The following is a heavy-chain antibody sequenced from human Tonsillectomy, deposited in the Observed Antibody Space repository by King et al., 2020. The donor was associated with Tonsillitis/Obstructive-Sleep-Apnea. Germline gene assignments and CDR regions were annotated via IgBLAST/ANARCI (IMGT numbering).Heavy chain of an antibody. V-gene: IGHV4-39*01. CDR1: GGSITNSNYY. Sequence: QLQESGPGLVRPSETLSLTCTLSGGSITNSNYYWGWIRQPPGKGLEWIGSIYYTGSTYYNPSLKSRVTISVDTSKNQFSLKLSSVTAADTAVYYCASDYSNYALYYYYYMDVWGKGTTVTVSS. CDR3: ASDYSNYALYYYYYMDV. J-gene: IGHJ6*03. CDR2: IYYTGST. D-gene: IGHD4-11*01.